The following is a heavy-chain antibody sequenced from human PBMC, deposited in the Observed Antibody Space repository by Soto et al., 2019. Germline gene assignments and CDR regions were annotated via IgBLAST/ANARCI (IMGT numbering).Heavy chain of an antibody. Sequence: PGGSLRLSCEASGFTFSNYYMSGIRQAPEKGLELVSYISSRSVTIYYADSVKGRFTISRDNAKNSVHLQISSLRAEDTAVYYCARVSASGWYVNGRDYFDYWGQGTLVTVSS. CDR3: ARVSASGWYVNGRDYFDY. J-gene: IGHJ4*02. V-gene: IGHV3-11*01. D-gene: IGHD6-19*01. CDR1: GFTFSNYY. CDR2: ISSRSVTI.